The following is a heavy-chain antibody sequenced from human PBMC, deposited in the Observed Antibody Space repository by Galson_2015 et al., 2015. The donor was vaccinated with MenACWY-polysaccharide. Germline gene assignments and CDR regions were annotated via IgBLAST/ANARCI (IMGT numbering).Heavy chain of an antibody. J-gene: IGHJ6*02. CDR1: GFTFSTYA. Sequence: SLRLSCAASGFTFSTYAIHWVRQAPGKGLGWVAVISYDGSNKYFAGSVMGRFTISRDNSRNTLYLQMNSLTLEDTAVYYCARAYCDRTTCYGMDVWGQGTTVTVSS. V-gene: IGHV3-30-3*01. CDR3: ARAYCDRTTCYGMDV. D-gene: IGHD2-2*01. CDR2: ISYDGSNK.